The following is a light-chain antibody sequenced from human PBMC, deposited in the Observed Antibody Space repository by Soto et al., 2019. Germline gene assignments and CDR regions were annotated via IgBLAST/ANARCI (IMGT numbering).Light chain of an antibody. CDR2: DAS. J-gene: IGKJ4*01. CDR1: QTVSSSF. Sequence: ENVLTQSPGTLSLSPGERATLSCRASQTVSSSFLAWYQQKPGQAPRLLIYDASNRATGIPARFSGSGSGTDFTLTISSLEPEDFAVYYCQQRSNWPPKLTFGGGTKVDIK. CDR3: QQRSNWPPKLT. V-gene: IGKV3-11*01.